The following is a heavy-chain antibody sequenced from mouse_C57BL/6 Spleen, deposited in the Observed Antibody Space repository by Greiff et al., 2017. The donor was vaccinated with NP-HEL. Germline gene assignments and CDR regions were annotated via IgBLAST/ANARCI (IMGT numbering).Heavy chain of an antibody. D-gene: IGHD2-3*01. CDR2: ISYDGSN. J-gene: IGHJ2*01. V-gene: IGHV3-6*01. CDR1: GYSITSGYY. CDR3: ARDDGYYFDY. Sequence: DVQLQESGPGLVKPSQSLSLPCSVTGYSITSGYYWNWIRQFPGNKLEWMGYISYDGSNNYNPSLKNRISITRDTSKNQFFLKLNSVTTEDTATYYCARDDGYYFDYWGQGTTLTVSS.